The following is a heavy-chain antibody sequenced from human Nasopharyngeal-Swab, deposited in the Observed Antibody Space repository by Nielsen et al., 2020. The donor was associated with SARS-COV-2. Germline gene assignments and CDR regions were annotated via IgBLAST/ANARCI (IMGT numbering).Heavy chain of an antibody. D-gene: IGHD5-18*01. CDR3: ARDLGYSGWFDP. Sequence: SETLSLTCTVSGGSVSSGSYYWSWIRQPPEKGLEWIGYIYYSGSTNYNPSLKSRVTISVVTSKNQFSLKLSSVTAADTAVYYCARDLGYSGWFDPWGQGTLVTVSS. J-gene: IGHJ5*02. V-gene: IGHV4-61*01. CDR1: GGSVSSGSYY. CDR2: IYYSGST.